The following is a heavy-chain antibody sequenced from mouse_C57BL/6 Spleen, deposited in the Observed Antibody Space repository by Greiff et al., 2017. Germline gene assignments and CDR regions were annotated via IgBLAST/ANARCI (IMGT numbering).Heavy chain of an antibody. J-gene: IGHJ3*01. CDR2: IYPRSGNT. D-gene: IGHD2-5*01. Sequence: QVQLQHSGAELARPGASVKLSCKASGYTFTSYGISWVKQRTGQGLEWIGEIYPRSGNTYYNEKFKGKATLTADKSSSTAYMELRSLTSEDSAVYFCARSDYSNYKFAYWGQGTLVTVSA. V-gene: IGHV1-81*01. CDR1: GYTFTSYG. CDR3: ARSDYSNYKFAY.